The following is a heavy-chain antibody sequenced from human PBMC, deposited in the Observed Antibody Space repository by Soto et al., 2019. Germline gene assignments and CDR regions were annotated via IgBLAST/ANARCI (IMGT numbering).Heavy chain of an antibody. Sequence: EVQLVESGGGLVKPGGSLRLSCVASGFTGEFSFSRAWMFWVRQAPGKGLEWGGRIKSIREGGTTEYAAPVKGRFTISRDDSKNTLYLQMNSLKTEDTSFYYCTTGYDPLPYWSQGTLVTVSS. CDR2: IKSIREGGTT. J-gene: IGHJ4*02. V-gene: IGHV3-15*01. CDR3: TTGYDPLPY. CDR1: GFTGEFSFSRAW. D-gene: IGHD2-2*01.